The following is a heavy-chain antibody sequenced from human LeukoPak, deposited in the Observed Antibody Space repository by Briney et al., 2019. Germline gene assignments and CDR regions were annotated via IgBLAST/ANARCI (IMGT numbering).Heavy chain of an antibody. D-gene: IGHD3-3*01. CDR3: ARALLDDFWSGYPEDYYYGMDV. CDR2: IWYDGSNK. J-gene: IGHJ6*02. V-gene: IGHV3-33*01. CDR1: GLTFSSYG. Sequence: GGSLRLSCAASGLTFSSYGMHWVRQAPGKGLEWVAVIWYDGSNKYYADSVKGRFTTSRDNSKITLYLQMNSLRAEDRAVYYCARALLDDFWSGYPEDYYYGMDVWGQGTTVTVSS.